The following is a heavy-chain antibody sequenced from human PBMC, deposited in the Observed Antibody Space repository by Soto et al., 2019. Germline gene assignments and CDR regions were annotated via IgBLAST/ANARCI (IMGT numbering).Heavy chain of an antibody. Sequence: EVQLLESGGGLVQPGGSLRLSCAASGFTFSSYAMSWVRQAPGKGLEWVSAISGSGGSTYYADSVKGRFTISRDNSKNTLYLQMNSLRAEDTAVYYCAKDPPRYFDWPTTFDYWGQGTLVTVSS. D-gene: IGHD3-9*01. CDR2: ISGSGGST. J-gene: IGHJ4*02. CDR3: AKDPPRYFDWPTTFDY. CDR1: GFTFSSYA. V-gene: IGHV3-23*01.